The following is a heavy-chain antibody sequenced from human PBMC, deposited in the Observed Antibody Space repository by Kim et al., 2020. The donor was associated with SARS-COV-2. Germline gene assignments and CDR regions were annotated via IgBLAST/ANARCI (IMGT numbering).Heavy chain of an antibody. CDR1: GYTLIELS. V-gene: IGHV1-24*01. CDR2: FDPEDGET. CDR3: ATQYAYYDYVWGSYRHDY. J-gene: IGHJ4*02. D-gene: IGHD3-16*02. Sequence: ASVKVSCKVSGYTLIELSMHWVRQAPGKGLEWMGGFDPEDGETIYAQKFQGRVTMTEDTSTDTAYMELSSLRSEDTAVYYCATQYAYYDYVWGSYRHDYWGQGTLVTVSS.